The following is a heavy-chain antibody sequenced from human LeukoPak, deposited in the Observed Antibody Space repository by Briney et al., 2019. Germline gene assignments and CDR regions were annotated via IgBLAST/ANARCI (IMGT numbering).Heavy chain of an antibody. V-gene: IGHV1-46*01. CDR2: INPSGGST. J-gene: IGHJ6*02. CDR3: ARGLLPSEGYCTNGVCYTGPPQGNYYYGMDV. D-gene: IGHD2-8*01. Sequence: ASVKVSCKASGYTFTSYYMHWVRQAPGQGLEWMGIINPSGGSTSYAQKFQGRVTMTRDTSTSTVYMELSSLRSEDTAVYYCARGLLPSEGYCTNGVCYTGPPQGNYYYGMDVWGQGTTVTVSS. CDR1: GYTFTSYY.